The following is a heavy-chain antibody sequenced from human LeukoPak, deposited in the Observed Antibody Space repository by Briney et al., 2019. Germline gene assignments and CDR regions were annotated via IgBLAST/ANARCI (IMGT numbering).Heavy chain of an antibody. D-gene: IGHD3-16*02. J-gene: IGHJ4*02. Sequence: PSETLSLTCTVSGGSISSSSYYWGWIRQPPGKGLEWIGSIYYSGSTYYNPSLKSRVTISVDTSKNQFSLKLSSVTAADTAVYYCAGHEWSYRYSPDYWGQGTLVTVSS. V-gene: IGHV4-39*01. CDR3: AGHEWSYRYSPDY. CDR1: GGSISSSSYY. CDR2: IYYSGST.